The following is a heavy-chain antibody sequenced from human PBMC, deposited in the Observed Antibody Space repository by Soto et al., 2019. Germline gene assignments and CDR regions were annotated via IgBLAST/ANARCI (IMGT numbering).Heavy chain of an antibody. J-gene: IGHJ4*02. D-gene: IGHD3-22*01. CDR1: GFTFSSYG. CDR3: ARASTYYYDSSGYLGIDY. CDR2: IWYDGSNK. V-gene: IGHV3-33*01. Sequence: QVQLVESGGGVVQPGRSLRLSCAASGFTFSSYGMHWVRQAPGKGLEWVAVIWYDGSNKYYADSVKGRFTISGDNSKNTLYLQMNSLRAEDTAVYYCARASTYYYDSSGYLGIDYWGQGTLVTVSS.